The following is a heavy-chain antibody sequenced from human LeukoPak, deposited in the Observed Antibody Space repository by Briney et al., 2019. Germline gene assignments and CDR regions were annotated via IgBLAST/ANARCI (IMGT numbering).Heavy chain of an antibody. Sequence: PGGSLRLSCAASGFTFNTYSMNWVRQAPGKGLEWVSCISSSSSYMYYADSVRGRFTISRDNSKNTLYLQMNSLGAEDTAVYYCAREFRYSSWYFDYWGQGTLVTVSS. CDR3: AREFRYSSWYFDY. D-gene: IGHD6-6*01. CDR1: GFTFNTYS. V-gene: IGHV3-21*01. J-gene: IGHJ4*02. CDR2: ISSSSSYM.